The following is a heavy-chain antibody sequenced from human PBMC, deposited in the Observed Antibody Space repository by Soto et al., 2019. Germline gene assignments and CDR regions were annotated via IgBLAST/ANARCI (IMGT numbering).Heavy chain of an antibody. Sequence: QVQLVQSGAEVKKPGASVKVSCKASGYRFETYGMTWVRQAPGQGLEWMGWISAYSVDTYNAQKFQDRVTMTTDTSTGTAYMELRGLRSDDTAVYYCARGHEAIRGALDVWGQGTTVTVSS. CDR3: ARGHEAIRGALDV. CDR1: GYRFETYG. J-gene: IGHJ6*02. D-gene: IGHD3-3*01. CDR2: ISAYSVDT. V-gene: IGHV1-18*01.